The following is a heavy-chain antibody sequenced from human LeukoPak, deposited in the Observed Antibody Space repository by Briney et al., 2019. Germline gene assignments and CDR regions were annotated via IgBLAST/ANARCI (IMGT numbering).Heavy chain of an antibody. CDR3: AREGYYGDYIDY. CDR2: ISSSSSYI. J-gene: IGHJ4*02. Sequence: GGSLRLSCVASGFTFSSYSMNWVRQAPGRGLEWVSSISSSSSYIYYADSVKGRFTISRDNAKNSLYLQMNSLRAEDTAVYYCAREGYYGDYIDYWGQGTLVTVSS. V-gene: IGHV3-21*01. D-gene: IGHD4-17*01. CDR1: GFTFSSYS.